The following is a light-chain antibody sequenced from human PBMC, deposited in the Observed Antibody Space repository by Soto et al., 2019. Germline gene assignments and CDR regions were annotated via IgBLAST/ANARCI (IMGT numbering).Light chain of an antibody. J-gene: IGLJ1*01. V-gene: IGLV2-11*01. CDR1: SSDVGGYNS. CDR3: CSYVGSYSYV. Sequence: QSALTQPRSVSGSPGQSVTVSCNGTSSDVGGYNSVSWYQEHPGKAPKLMIYDVIKRPSGVPDRFSGSKSGNTASLTISGLLAEDEADYYCCSYVGSYSYVFGTGTKLTVL. CDR2: DVI.